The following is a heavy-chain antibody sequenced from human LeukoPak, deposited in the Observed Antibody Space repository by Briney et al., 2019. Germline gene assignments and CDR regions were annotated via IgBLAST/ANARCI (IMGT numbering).Heavy chain of an antibody. CDR1: GGSIRSYY. V-gene: IGHV4-59*01. J-gene: IGHJ3*02. CDR2: IYYSGST. CDR3: AREGGVPAAIGAAFDI. Sequence: SETLSLTCTVSGGSIRSYYWSWIRQPPGKGLEWIGYIYYSGSTNYNPSLKSRVTISVDTSKNQFSLKLSSVTAADTAVYYCAREGGVPAAIGAAFDIWGQGTMVTVSS. D-gene: IGHD2-2*01.